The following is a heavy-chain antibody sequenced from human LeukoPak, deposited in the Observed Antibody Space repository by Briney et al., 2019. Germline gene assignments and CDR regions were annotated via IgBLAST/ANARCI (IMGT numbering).Heavy chain of an antibody. D-gene: IGHD7-27*01. CDR3: ARDPRNWGDNYYYMDV. CDR1: GFTFSRYA. J-gene: IGHJ6*03. Sequence: GGSLRLSCAASGFTFSRYAMHWVRQAPGKGLEHVSAISSNGGSTYYADSVKGRFTISRDNSKNTLYLQMGSLRAEDMAVYNFARDPRNWGDNYYYMDVWGKGATVTVSS. V-gene: IGHV3-64*02. CDR2: ISSNGGST.